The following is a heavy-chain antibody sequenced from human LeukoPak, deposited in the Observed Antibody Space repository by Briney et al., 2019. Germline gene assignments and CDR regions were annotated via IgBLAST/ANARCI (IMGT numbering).Heavy chain of an antibody. D-gene: IGHD3-22*01. Sequence: SETLSLTCTVSGGSISSSSYYWSWIRQPPGKGLEWIGYIYYSGSTNYNPSLKSRVTISVDTSKNQFSLKLSSVTAADTAVYYCARAMGVRYYYDSSGYYYNWGQGTLVTVSS. J-gene: IGHJ4*02. CDR1: GGSISSSSYY. CDR3: ARAMGVRYYYDSSGYYYN. CDR2: IYYSGST. V-gene: IGHV4-61*05.